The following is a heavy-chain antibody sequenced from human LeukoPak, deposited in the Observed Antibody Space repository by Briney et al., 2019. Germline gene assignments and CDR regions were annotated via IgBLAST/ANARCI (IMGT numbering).Heavy chain of an antibody. CDR1: GFTFSSYG. CDR2: ISYDGTNK. CDR3: AKAYCGGDCCPDY. V-gene: IGHV3-30*18. Sequence: GGSLRLSCAASGFTFSSYGMHWVRQAPGKGLEWVAVISYDGTNKYSADPVKGRFTISRDNSKNTLYLQMNSLRTEDTAVYYCAKAYCGGDCCPDYWGQGTLVTVSS. D-gene: IGHD2-21*02. J-gene: IGHJ4*02.